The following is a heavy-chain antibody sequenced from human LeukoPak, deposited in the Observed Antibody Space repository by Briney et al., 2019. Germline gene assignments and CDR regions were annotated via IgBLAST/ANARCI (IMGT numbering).Heavy chain of an antibody. J-gene: IGHJ4*02. V-gene: IGHV3-30*18. CDR2: ISYDGSSK. Sequence: GGSLRLSCAASGFTFSSYGMYWVRQAPGKGLEWVALISYDGSSKYYADSVKGRLTISRDNSKNTLYLQMNSLRAEDTAVYYWAKGYASGRSLEYWGQGTLVTVSS. CDR1: GFTFSSYG. D-gene: IGHD6-19*01. CDR3: AKGYASGRSLEY.